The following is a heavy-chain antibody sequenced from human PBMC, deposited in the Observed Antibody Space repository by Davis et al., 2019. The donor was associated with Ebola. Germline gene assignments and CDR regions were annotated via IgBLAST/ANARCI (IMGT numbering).Heavy chain of an antibody. CDR1: GFTFRNYA. CDR2: VSHSEREK. CDR3: TRDYGDYINDF. Sequence: GESLKISCAASGFTFRNYAMHWVRQAPGKGLEWVAVVSHSEREKFYADSVKGRFTISRDNAKNTVYLQMNSLRVEDTALYYCTRDYGDYINDFWGQGTLVTVSS. J-gene: IGHJ4*02. V-gene: IGHV3-30*04. D-gene: IGHD4-17*01.